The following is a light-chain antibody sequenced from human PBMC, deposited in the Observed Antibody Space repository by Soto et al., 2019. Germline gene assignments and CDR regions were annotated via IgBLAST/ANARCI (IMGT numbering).Light chain of an antibody. V-gene: IGLV2-23*02. CDR3: CSYARGSTYV. CDR2: EFT. J-gene: IGLJ1*01. Sequence: QSVLTQPASVSGSPGQSITISCTGTSSDVGSYNLVSWYQQYPGKAPKLMIYEFTQRPSGVSNRFSGSKSGNTASLTISGLQAEDEADYYCCSYARGSTYVFGTGTKVTVL. CDR1: SSDVGSYNL.